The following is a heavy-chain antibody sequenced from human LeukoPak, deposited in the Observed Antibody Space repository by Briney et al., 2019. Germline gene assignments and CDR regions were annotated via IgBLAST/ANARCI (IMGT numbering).Heavy chain of an antibody. CDR2: IIPIFGTA. Sequence: GASVKVSCKASGGTFSSYAISWVRQAPGQGLEWMGGIIPIFGTADYAQKFQGRVTITTDESTSTAYMELSSLRSEDTAVYYCARDFRSTIFGVVPDWFDPWGQGILVTVSS. CDR3: ARDFRSTIFGVVPDWFDP. V-gene: IGHV1-69*05. J-gene: IGHJ5*02. D-gene: IGHD3-3*01. CDR1: GGTFSSYA.